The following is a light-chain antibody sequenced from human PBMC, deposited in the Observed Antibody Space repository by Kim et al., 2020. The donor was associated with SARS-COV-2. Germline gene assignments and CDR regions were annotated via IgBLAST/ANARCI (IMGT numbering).Light chain of an antibody. CDR2: DVS. Sequence: GQSITISWTGTSSDVGGYNYVSWYQQHPGKAPKLMIYDVSNRPSGVSNRFSGSKSVNTASLTISGLQAEDEADYYCSSHTSSHTVVFGGGTQLTVL. J-gene: IGLJ2*01. CDR1: SSDVGGYNY. CDR3: SSHTSSHTVV. V-gene: IGLV2-14*03.